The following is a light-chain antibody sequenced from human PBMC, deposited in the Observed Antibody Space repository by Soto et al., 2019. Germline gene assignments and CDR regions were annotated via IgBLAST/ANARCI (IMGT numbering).Light chain of an antibody. CDR1: SSDVGDYNY. V-gene: IGLV2-8*01. Sequence: QSVLTQPPSASGSAGQSVTISCTGTSSDVGDYNYVSWYQQHPGKAPKLMIFEVSKRPSGVPDRFSGSKSGNTASLTVSGLQAEDEADYYCSSYAGSNNYVFGTGTKLTVL. CDR2: EVS. J-gene: IGLJ1*01. CDR3: SSYAGSNNYV.